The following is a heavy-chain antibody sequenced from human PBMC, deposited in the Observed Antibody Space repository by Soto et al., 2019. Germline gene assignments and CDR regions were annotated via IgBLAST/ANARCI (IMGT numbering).Heavy chain of an antibody. CDR2: IYYSGST. J-gene: IGHJ3*02. CDR3: ARDIAAAGMDAFDI. Sequence: SETLSLTCTVSGGSISSYYWSWIRQPPGKGLEWIGYIYYSGSTNYNPSLKSRVTISVDTSKNQFSLKLSSVTAADTAVYYCARDIAAAGMDAFDIWGQGTMVTVS. V-gene: IGHV4-59*01. CDR1: GGSISSYY. D-gene: IGHD6-13*01.